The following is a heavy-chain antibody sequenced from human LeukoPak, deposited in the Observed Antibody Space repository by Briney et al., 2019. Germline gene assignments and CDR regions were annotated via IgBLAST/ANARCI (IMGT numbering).Heavy chain of an antibody. CDR3: AKSGKRHSSSWYYFDS. D-gene: IGHD6-13*01. CDR1: GFTFSSYG. J-gene: IGHJ4*02. V-gene: IGHV3-30*18. Sequence: PGGSLRLSCAASGFTFSSYGMRWVRQAPGKGLEWVAVMSYDGSNKYYADSVRGRFTISRDNSKNTLYLQMNSLRGEDTAVYYCAKSGKRHSSSWYYFDSWGQGTLVTVSA. CDR2: MSYDGSNK.